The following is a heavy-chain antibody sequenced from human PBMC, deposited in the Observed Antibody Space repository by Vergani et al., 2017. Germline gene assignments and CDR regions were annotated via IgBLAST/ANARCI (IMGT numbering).Heavy chain of an antibody. D-gene: IGHD3-10*01. J-gene: IGHJ6*03. CDR2: ISDSGEQT. V-gene: IGHV3-23*04. Sequence: ELQLVESGGGLVQPGGSLRLSCTASGFTFGSNTMTWVRQGPGKGLEWVSTISDSGEQTSYADSVKGRFIMSRDNSKTTLYLRLSSLKADDSAVYYCAKLEKAPTRTGDGRLFMWFGELRPDYRYYHMDVWGTGTTVTVSS. CDR1: GFTFGSNT. CDR3: AKLEKAPTRTGDGRLFMWFGELRPDYRYYHMDV.